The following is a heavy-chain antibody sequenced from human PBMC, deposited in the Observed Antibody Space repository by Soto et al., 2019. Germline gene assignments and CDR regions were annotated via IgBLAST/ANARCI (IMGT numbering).Heavy chain of an antibody. J-gene: IGHJ4*02. D-gene: IGHD6-13*01. CDR1: GFTFSSYS. Sequence: PGGSLRLSCAASGFTFSSYSMNWVRQAPGKGLEWVSDISGSGGSIYYADSVKGRFTISRDNAKNTLYLQMNSLRAEDTAVYYCARLYSSSWIVVGYWGQGTLVTVSS. V-gene: IGHV3-48*04. CDR3: ARLYSSSWIVVGY. CDR2: ISGSGGSI.